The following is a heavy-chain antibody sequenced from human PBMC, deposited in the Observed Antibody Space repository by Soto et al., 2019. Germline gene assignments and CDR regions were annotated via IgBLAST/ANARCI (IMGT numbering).Heavy chain of an antibody. D-gene: IGHD4-17*01. V-gene: IGHV1-69*08. CDR3: ASPDFGDYWYFDV. CDR1: GGTFSSHT. Sequence: QDQLVQSGAEVKKPGPSVKVSCKASGGTFSSHTFSWVRQAPGQGREWMGRIIPALGTATYAQKFQGRVTIAADESASTVYIALNSLRSEDTAVYYCASPDFGDYWYFDVWGRGTLVTVSS. CDR2: IIPALGTA. J-gene: IGHJ2*01.